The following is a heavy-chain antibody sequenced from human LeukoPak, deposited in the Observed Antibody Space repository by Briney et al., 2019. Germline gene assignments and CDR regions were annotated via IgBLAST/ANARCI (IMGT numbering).Heavy chain of an antibody. CDR2: VYHRGST. J-gene: IGHJ4*02. CDR1: GGSISSNKW. V-gene: IGHV4-4*02. Sequence: SGTLSLTCAVSGGSISSNKWWSWVRQPPGKGLEWIGEVYHRGSTNYNPSLKSRVTISVDKSKNQFSLILTSVTAADTAVYYCARGGSSSWMGYWGQGTLVTVSS. CDR3: ARGGSSSWMGY. D-gene: IGHD6-13*01.